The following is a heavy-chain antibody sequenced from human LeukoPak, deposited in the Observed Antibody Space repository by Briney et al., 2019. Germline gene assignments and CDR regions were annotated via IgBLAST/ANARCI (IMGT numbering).Heavy chain of an antibody. CDR3: ARVIGGSYYVIDY. D-gene: IGHD1-26*01. Sequence: PSETLSLTCTVSGGSISSYYWSWIRQPPGKGLEWIGYIYYSGSTNYNPSLKSRVTISVDTSKNQFSLKLSSVTAADTAVYYCARVIGGSYYVIDYWGQGTLVTVSS. V-gene: IGHV4-59*01. J-gene: IGHJ4*02. CDR2: IYYSGST. CDR1: GGSISSYY.